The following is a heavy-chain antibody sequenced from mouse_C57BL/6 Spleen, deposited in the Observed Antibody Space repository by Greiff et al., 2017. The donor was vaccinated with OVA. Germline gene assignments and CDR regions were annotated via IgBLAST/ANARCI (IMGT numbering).Heavy chain of an antibody. Sequence: VQLQESGPGLVAPSQSLSITCTVSGFSLTSYAISWVRQPPGKGLEWLGVILTGGGTNYNSALKSRLSISKDNSKSQVFLKMNSLQTDDTARYYCARRGYDSNYFDYWGQGTTLTVSS. J-gene: IGHJ2*01. CDR2: ILTGGGT. CDR1: GFSLTSYA. CDR3: ARRGYDSNYFDY. V-gene: IGHV2-9-1*01. D-gene: IGHD2-3*01.